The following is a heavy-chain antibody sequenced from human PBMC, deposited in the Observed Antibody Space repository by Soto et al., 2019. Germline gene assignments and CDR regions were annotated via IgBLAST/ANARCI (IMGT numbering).Heavy chain of an antibody. Sequence: QVHLVQSGAEVKKPGASVKVSCKGSGYAFTTYGITWVRQAPGQGLEWMGWISAHNGNTNYAQKLQGRFTVTRATSTSTAYMELRSLRSDDTAVYYCARGRYGDYWGQGALVTVSS. CDR1: GYAFTTYG. J-gene: IGHJ4*02. D-gene: IGHD1-1*01. CDR3: ARGRYGDY. V-gene: IGHV1-18*01. CDR2: ISAHNGNT.